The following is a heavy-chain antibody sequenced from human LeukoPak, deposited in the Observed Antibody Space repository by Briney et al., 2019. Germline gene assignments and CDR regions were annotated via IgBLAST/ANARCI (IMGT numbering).Heavy chain of an antibody. CDR1: GGTFSSYA. Sequence: ASVKVSCKASGGTFSSYAISWVRQAPGQGPEWMGGIIPIFGTANYAQKFQGRVTITADESTSTAYMELSSLRSEDTAVYYCARDFHSNFDYWGQGTLVTVSS. CDR3: ARDFHSNFDY. D-gene: IGHD4-11*01. CDR2: IIPIFGTA. J-gene: IGHJ4*02. V-gene: IGHV1-69*01.